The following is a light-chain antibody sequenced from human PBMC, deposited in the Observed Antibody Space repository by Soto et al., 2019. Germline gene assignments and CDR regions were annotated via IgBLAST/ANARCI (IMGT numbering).Light chain of an antibody. CDR3: ETWGSNTRV. CDR2: LEGSGNY. J-gene: IGLJ7*01. Sequence: QSVLTQSSSASASLGSSVKLTCTLSSGHSSYIIAWHQQQPGKAPRYLMKLEGSGNYNKGSGVPDRFSGSSSGADRYLTISNLQFEDEADYYCETWGSNTRVFGGGTQLTVL. CDR1: SGHSSYI. V-gene: IGLV4-60*02.